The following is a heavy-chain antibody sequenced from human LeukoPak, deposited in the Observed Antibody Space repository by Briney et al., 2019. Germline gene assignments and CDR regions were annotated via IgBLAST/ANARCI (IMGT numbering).Heavy chain of an antibody. CDR3: ARRVATQYYFDY. D-gene: IGHD2-21*01. V-gene: IGHV5-51*01. CDR2: IYPGDSDT. Sequence: GESLKISFKGSGCSFTSYWIGWVRQMPGKGLKWMGIIYPGDSDTRYSPSFQGPVTISADKSISTAYLQWSSLKASHTAMYYGARRVATQYYFDYWGQGTLVTVSS. CDR1: GCSFTSYW. J-gene: IGHJ4*02.